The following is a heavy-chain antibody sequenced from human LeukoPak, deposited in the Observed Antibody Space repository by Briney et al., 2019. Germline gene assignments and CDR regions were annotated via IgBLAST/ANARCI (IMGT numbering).Heavy chain of an antibody. CDR3: ARGSSAVAGTGIDY. Sequence: SETLSLTCTVSGVSIGSYYWSWIRQPPGKGLEWIGYIYYSGSTNYNPSLKSRVTISVDTSKNQFSLKLSSVTAADTAVYYCARGSSAVAGTGIDYWGQGTLVTVSS. D-gene: IGHD6-19*01. J-gene: IGHJ4*02. CDR2: IYYSGST. V-gene: IGHV4-59*01. CDR1: GVSIGSYY.